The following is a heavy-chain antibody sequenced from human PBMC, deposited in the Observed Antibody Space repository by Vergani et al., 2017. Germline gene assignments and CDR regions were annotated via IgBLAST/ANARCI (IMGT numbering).Heavy chain of an antibody. Sequence: EVQLLESGGGLVQPGGSLRLSCEASGFSFPGYAMSWVRQAPGKGLEWVSSISSSSNYIYYADSVKGRFTISRDNAKNSLYLQMNSLRAEDTAVYYCASLLTVDDLLWFGEEGAYWGQGTLVTVSS. CDR3: ASLLTVDDLLWFGEEGAY. J-gene: IGHJ4*02. V-gene: IGHV3-21*01. D-gene: IGHD3-10*01. CDR1: GFSFPGYA. CDR2: ISSSSNYI.